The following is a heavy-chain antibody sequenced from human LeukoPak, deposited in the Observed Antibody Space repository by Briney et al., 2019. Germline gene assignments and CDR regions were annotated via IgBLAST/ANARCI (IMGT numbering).Heavy chain of an antibody. CDR2: ISGSGGST. CDR3: AKDQEFYGSGSDFVDY. V-gene: IGHV3-23*01. J-gene: IGHJ4*02. Sequence: GGSLRLSCAASGFTFSSYAMSWVRQAPGKGLEWVSAISGSGGSTYYADSVKGRFTIARDNSKSTLYLQMDSLRAEDTAIYYCAKDQEFYGSGSDFVDYWGQGTLVTVSS. CDR1: GFTFSSYA. D-gene: IGHD3-10*01.